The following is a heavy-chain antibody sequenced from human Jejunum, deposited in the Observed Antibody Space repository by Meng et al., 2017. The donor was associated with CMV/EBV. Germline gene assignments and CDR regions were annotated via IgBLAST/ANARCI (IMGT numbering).Heavy chain of an antibody. V-gene: IGHV3-20*04. CDR1: GLMFGDYA. CDR2: INWNAGST. D-gene: IGHD3-22*01. CDR3: ARNVYYDDGGLDY. J-gene: IGHJ4*02. Sequence: EVELEYSWGGVVRPGGFLRPSCAASGLMFGDYAMSWVRQAPGKGREWGSGINWNAGSTNYADSVKGRFTISRDNAKNSLYLQMNSLRAEDTALYYCARNVYYDDGGLDYWGQGTLVTVSS.